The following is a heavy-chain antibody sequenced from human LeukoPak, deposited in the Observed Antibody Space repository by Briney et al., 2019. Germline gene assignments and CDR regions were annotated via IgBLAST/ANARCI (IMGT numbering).Heavy chain of an antibody. CDR3: ATDSSGWQTGYFDY. D-gene: IGHD6-19*01. CDR2: FDPEVGET. Sequence: ASEKVSCKVSGYTLTELSMHWVRHGPGKRLERMGGFDPEVGETIYAQKFQGRVTMTEDTSTDTAYMELSSLRSEDTAVYYCATDSSGWQTGYFDYWGQGTLVTVSS. J-gene: IGHJ4*02. CDR1: GYTLTELS. V-gene: IGHV1-24*01.